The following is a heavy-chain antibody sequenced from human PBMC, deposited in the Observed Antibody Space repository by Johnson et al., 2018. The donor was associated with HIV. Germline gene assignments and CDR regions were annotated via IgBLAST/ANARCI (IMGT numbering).Heavy chain of an antibody. D-gene: IGHD6-13*01. J-gene: IGHJ3*01. CDR3: SRPWGASSSPDSFDL. Sequence: EVQLVESGGGLVKPGGSLRLSCAASGFTFSSYAMSWVRQAPGKGLEWVSGISGSGGSTNYAYSVKGRFTISRDNSKNTLYLQMNSLRAEDTAVYYCSRPWGASSSPDSFDLWGQGTMVTVSS. V-gene: IGHV3-23*04. CDR2: ISGSGGST. CDR1: GFTFSSYA.